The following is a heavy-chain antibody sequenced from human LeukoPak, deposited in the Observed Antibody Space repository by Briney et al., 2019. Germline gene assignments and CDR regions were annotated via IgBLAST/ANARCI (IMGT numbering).Heavy chain of an antibody. CDR1: GFTFSSYA. CDR3: AKSRGVTMIVVVPFDY. J-gene: IGHJ4*02. D-gene: IGHD3-22*01. V-gene: IGHV3-23*01. Sequence: PGGSLRLSCGASGFTFSSYAVSWVRQAPGKGLEWVSAISGSGGSTYYADSVKGRFTISRDNSKNTLYLQMNSLRAEDTAVYYCAKSRGVTMIVVVPFDYWGQGTLVTVSS. CDR2: ISGSGGST.